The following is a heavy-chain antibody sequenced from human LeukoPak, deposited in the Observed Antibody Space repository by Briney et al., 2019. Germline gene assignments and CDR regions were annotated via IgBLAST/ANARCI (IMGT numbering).Heavy chain of an antibody. Sequence: GGSLRLSCAASGFTLSSYAMHWVRQAPGQGLEYVSAISSNGGSTYYANSVKGRFTISRDNSKNTLYLQMGSLRIEDMAVYYCASSPPTGTTWYFDLWGRGTLVTVSS. CDR1: GFTLSSYA. CDR3: ASSPPTGTTWYFDL. J-gene: IGHJ2*01. D-gene: IGHD1-7*01. CDR2: ISSNGGST. V-gene: IGHV3-64*01.